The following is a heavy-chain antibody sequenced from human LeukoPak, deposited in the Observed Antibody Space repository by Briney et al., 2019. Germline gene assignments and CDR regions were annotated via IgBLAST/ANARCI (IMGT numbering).Heavy chain of an antibody. CDR3: AIVAGIRKNDY. J-gene: IGHJ4*02. V-gene: IGHV1-2*06. D-gene: IGHD6-19*01. Sequence: ASVKVSCKASGYTFTGYYMHWVRQAPGQGLEWMGRINPNSGGTNYAQKFQGRVTMTRDTSISTAYMEPSRLRSDDTAVYYCAIVAGIRKNDYWGQGTLVTVSS. CDR1: GYTFTGYY. CDR2: INPNSGGT.